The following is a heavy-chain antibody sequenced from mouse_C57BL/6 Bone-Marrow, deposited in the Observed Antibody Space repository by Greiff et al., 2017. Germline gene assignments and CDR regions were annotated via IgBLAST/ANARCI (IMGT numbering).Heavy chain of an antibody. D-gene: IGHD1-1*01. CDR1: GYTFTSYG. V-gene: IGHV1-81*01. Sequence: QVQLQQSGAELARPGASVKLSCKASGYTFTSYGISWVKQRTGQGLEWIGEIYPRSGNTYYNEKFKGKATLTADKSSSTAYMELRSLTSEDSAVYFCARDGVYYYGSGWYFDVWGTGTTVTVSS. J-gene: IGHJ1*03. CDR3: ARDGVYYYGSGWYFDV. CDR2: IYPRSGNT.